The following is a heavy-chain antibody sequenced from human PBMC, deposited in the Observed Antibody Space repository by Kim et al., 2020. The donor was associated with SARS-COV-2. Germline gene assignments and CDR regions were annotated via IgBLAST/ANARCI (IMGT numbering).Heavy chain of an antibody. Sequence: SETLSLTCTVSGASISTYYWSWIRQPPGKGLEWIGYIYYSGSTNSNPTLKSRVTITLDTAKSQFSLKLSSVTAADTAMYYCASGGRVVDNFDYWGQGTLVTVSS. D-gene: IGHD2-15*01. CDR1: GASISTYY. CDR2: IYYSGST. CDR3: ASGGRVVDNFDY. J-gene: IGHJ4*02. V-gene: IGHV4-59*01.